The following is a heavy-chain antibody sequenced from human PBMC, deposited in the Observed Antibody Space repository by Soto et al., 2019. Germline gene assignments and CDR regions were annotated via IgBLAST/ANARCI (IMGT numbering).Heavy chain of an antibody. V-gene: IGHV1-18*04. CDR1: GYSFSDFG. CDR3: ARRDYYEDTGTFEN. Sequence: QVHLVQSGGELKKPGASVKVSCKASGYSFSDFGITWVRQAPGQGLEWMGWISGKNGNTNYAQKVQGRVTLTADTSTSKAYMAMRALTSDATGISDCARRDYYEDTGTFENWGQGTPVTVSS. D-gene: IGHD1-26*01. J-gene: IGHJ4*02. CDR2: ISGKNGNT.